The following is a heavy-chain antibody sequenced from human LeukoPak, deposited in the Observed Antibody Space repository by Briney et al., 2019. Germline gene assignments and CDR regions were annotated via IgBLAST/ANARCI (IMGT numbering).Heavy chain of an antibody. CDR1: GFTFSSYA. D-gene: IGHD6-13*01. Sequence: GGSLRLSCAASGFTFSSYAMSWVRQAPGKGLEWVSAISGSGGSTYYADSVKGRFTTSRDNAKNSLDLQMNSLKVEDTAVYYCATPAAGPGAEYSLYWGQGTLVIVSS. V-gene: IGHV3-23*01. CDR3: ATPAAGPGAEYSLY. CDR2: ISGSGGST. J-gene: IGHJ1*01.